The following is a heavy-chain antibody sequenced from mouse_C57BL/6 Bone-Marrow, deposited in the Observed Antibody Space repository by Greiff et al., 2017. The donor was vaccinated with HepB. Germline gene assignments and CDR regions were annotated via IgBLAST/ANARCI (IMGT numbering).Heavy chain of an antibody. CDR2: ISDGGSYT. J-gene: IGHJ1*03. D-gene: IGHD2-5*01. Sequence: EVKLVESGGGLVKPGGSLKLSCAASGFTFSSYAMSWVRQTPEKRLEWVATISDGGSYTYYPDNVKGRFTISRDNAKNNLYLQMSHLKSEDTAMYYCARDTIVTTDWYFDVWGTGTTVTVSS. CDR1: GFTFSSYA. V-gene: IGHV5-4*01. CDR3: ARDTIVTTDWYFDV.